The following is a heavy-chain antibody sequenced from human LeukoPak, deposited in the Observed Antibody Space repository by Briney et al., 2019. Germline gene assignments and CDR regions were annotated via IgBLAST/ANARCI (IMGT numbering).Heavy chain of an antibody. CDR1: GFTFSSYG. J-gene: IGHJ4*02. CDR2: IRYDGSNK. V-gene: IGHV3-30*02. D-gene: IGHD3-10*01. Sequence: PGGSLRLSCAASGFTFSSYGMHWVRQAPGKGLEWVAFIRYDGSNKYYADSVKGRFTISRDNSKNTLYLQMNSLRAEDTAVYYCAKDQITMVRGVPDYWGQGTLVTVSS. CDR3: AKDQITMVRGVPDY.